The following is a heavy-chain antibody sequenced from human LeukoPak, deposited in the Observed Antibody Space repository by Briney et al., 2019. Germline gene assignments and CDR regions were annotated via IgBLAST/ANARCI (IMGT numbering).Heavy chain of an antibody. CDR3: ASSIVADGTSPFDY. CDR1: GFTFSSYG. D-gene: IGHD6-13*01. V-gene: IGHV3-30*02. CDR2: IRYDGSNK. Sequence: GGSLRLSCAASGFTFSSYGMRWVRQAPGKGLEWVAFIRYDGSNKYYADSVKGRITISRDNAKNSLYLQMNSLRAEDTAVYYCASSIVADGTSPFDYWGQGTLVTVSS. J-gene: IGHJ4*02.